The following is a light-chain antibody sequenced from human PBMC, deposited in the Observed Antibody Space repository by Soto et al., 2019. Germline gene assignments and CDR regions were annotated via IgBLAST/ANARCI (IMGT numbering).Light chain of an antibody. CDR3: DSYTSSSTLLYV. J-gene: IGLJ1*01. Sequence: QSVLTQPASVSGSPGQSITISCTGTSSDVGGYKYVSWYQQHPGKANKLMIYDVSNRPSGVSDRFSGSKSGNTASLTISCLQSEDEADYYCDSYTSSSTLLYVFGTGTKVTVL. CDR1: SSDVGGYKY. V-gene: IGLV2-14*01. CDR2: DVS.